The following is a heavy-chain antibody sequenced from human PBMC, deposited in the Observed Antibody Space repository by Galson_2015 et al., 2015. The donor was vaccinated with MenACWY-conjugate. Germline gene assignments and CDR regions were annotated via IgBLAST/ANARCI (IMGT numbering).Heavy chain of an antibody. V-gene: IGHV3-74*03. CDR1: GFTIGRYW. CDR3: ARDGGGGTPFDC. J-gene: IGHJ4*02. D-gene: IGHD1-26*01. CDR2: ITVDATNT. Sequence: SLRLSCAASGFTIGRYWIHWVRQVPGKGPVWISCITVDATNTEFAGSVKGRFALSRDNARNTVYLQMNSLTAEDTAVYYCARDGGGGTPFDCWGQGTLVTVSS.